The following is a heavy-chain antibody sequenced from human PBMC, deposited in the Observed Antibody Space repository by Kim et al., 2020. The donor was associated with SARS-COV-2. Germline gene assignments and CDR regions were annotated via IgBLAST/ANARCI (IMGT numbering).Heavy chain of an antibody. CDR2: IYYSGST. CDR1: GGSISSYY. Sequence: SETLSLTCTVSGGSISSYYWSWIRQPPGKGLEWIGYIYYSGSTNYNPSLKSRVTISVDTSKNQFSLKLSSVTAADTAVYYCARDSCSSTSCYTTSGGYYYYGMDVWGQGTTVTVSS. CDR3: ARDSCSSTSCYTTSGGYYYYGMDV. D-gene: IGHD2-2*02. V-gene: IGHV4-59*13. J-gene: IGHJ6*02.